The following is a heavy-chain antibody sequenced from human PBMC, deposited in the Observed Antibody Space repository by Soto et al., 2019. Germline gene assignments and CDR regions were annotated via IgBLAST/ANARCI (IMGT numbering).Heavy chain of an antibody. Sequence: QVQLVESGGGLVQPGGSLRLTCVASGFTFGSHGMHWVRQAPGKGLEWVAVISYDETNEYYVDSVKGRFTISRDNSKSTLYLQMNRLRPEDTAGYKCAKDLRTTISDYGRDVWGQGTTVTVSS. J-gene: IGHJ6*02. D-gene: IGHD2-21*01. CDR3: AKDLRTTISDYGRDV. V-gene: IGHV3-30*18. CDR1: GFTFGSHG. CDR2: ISYDETNE.